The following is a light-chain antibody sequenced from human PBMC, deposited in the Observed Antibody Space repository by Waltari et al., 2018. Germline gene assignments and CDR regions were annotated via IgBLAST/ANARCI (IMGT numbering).Light chain of an antibody. V-gene: IGKV3-20*01. Sequence: EIVLTQSPATLSLSPGERATLSCRASQSVSSSYLAWYQQKPGQAPRLLIYGASNRATDIPDRFTGSGSGTDFTLTINRLEPEDFAVYYCQQYGNSRGSFGQGTKLEIK. CDR1: QSVSSSY. CDR2: GAS. CDR3: QQYGNSRGS. J-gene: IGKJ2*03.